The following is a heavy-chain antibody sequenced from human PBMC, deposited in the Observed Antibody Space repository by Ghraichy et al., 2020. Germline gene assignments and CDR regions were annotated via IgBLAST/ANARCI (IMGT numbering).Heavy chain of an antibody. CDR2: IYYSGST. CDR3: ARRVYSSGWYGDYYYYMDV. J-gene: IGHJ6*03. D-gene: IGHD6-19*01. V-gene: IGHV4-59*08. Sequence: SQTLSLTCTVSGGSISSYYWSWIRQPPGKGLEWIGYIYYSGSTNYNPSLKSRVTISVDTSKNQFSLKLSSVTAADTAVYYCARRVYSSGWYGDYYYYMDVWGKGTTVTVSS. CDR1: GGSISSYY.